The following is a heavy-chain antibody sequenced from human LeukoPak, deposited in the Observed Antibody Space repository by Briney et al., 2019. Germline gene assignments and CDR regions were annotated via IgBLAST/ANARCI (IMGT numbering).Heavy chain of an antibody. J-gene: IGHJ3*02. Sequence: PGGSLRLSCAASGFTFSDYYMSWIRQAPGKGLEWVSYISSSGSTIYYADSVKGRFTISRDNAKNSLYLQMNSLRAEDTAVYYCARDPVWFGELMAAFDIWGQGTMVTVSS. CDR2: ISSSGSTI. CDR1: GFTFSDYY. CDR3: ARDPVWFGELMAAFDI. V-gene: IGHV3-11*01. D-gene: IGHD3-10*01.